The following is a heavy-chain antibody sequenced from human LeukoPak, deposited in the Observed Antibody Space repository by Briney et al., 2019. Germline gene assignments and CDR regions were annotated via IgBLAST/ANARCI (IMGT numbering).Heavy chain of an antibody. CDR2: INQDASKS. CDR1: GFTFSSYY. D-gene: IGHD3-3*01. CDR3: ARDGGYDTWSGYDA. Sequence: TGGSLRLSCEASGFTFSSYYMSWVRQAPGKGLEWVANINQDASKSYYVDSVKGRFTISRDNAKSSLYLQINSLRAEDTAVYYCARDGGYDTWSGYDAWGQGTLVTVSS. V-gene: IGHV3-7*01. J-gene: IGHJ4*02.